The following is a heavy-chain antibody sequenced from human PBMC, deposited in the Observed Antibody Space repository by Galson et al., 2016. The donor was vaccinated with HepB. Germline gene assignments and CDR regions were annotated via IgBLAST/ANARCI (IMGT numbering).Heavy chain of an antibody. CDR2: IYHSGST. V-gene: IGHV4-38-2*02. D-gene: IGHD3-10*01. J-gene: IGHJ5*01. CDR1: GYSISSGYY. Sequence: SETLSLTCTVSGYSISSGYYWGWIRQPPGKGLEWIGSIYHSGSTYYTPSLKSRVTISIDTFRNQFSLNLLSVTAADTAVYYCARSFGSGNYLDSWGQGALVTVSS. CDR3: ARSFGSGNYLDS.